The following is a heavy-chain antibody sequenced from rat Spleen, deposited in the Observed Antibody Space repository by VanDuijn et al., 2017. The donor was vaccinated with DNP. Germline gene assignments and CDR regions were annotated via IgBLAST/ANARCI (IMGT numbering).Heavy chain of an antibody. Sequence: EVKLVESGGVLVQPGRSLKLSCAVSGLNFSDYWMGWVRQAPGKGLEWMGEINKDSSTINYTPSLKDKFTISRDNAQNTLYLQMSKLGSEDTAIYYCARLGWHGWFGYWGQGTLVTVSS. J-gene: IGHJ3*01. D-gene: IGHD1-11*01. CDR1: GLNFSDYW. V-gene: IGHV4-2*01. CDR3: ARLGWHGWFGY. CDR2: INKDSSTI.